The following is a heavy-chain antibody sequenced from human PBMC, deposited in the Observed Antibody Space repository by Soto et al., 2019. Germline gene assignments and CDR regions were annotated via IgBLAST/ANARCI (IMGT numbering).Heavy chain of an antibody. CDR3: ANPRAGIAVGGAFDI. Sequence: GGSLRLSCPASGVTFSSQAVSWVRQSPGKGLEWGSAISGSGGSTYYGDSVKRQFTISRDNPKNPLYLQMNSLRAEDTAVYYCANPRAGIAVGGAFDIWGQGTMVTVSS. CDR2: ISGSGGST. J-gene: IGHJ3*02. CDR1: GVTFSSQA. V-gene: IGHV3-23*01. D-gene: IGHD6-19*01.